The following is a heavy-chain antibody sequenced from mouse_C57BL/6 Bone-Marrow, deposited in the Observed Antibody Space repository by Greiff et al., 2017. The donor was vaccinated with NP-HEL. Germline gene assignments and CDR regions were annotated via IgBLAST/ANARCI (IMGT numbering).Heavy chain of an antibody. CDR3: TRSDGYWGY. CDR2: IDPETGGT. J-gene: IGHJ2*01. Sequence: QVQLQQSGAELVRPGASVTLSCKAPGYTFTDYEMHWVKQTPVHGLEWIGAIDPETGGTAYNQKFKGKAILTADKSSSTAYMELRSLTSEDSAVYYCTRSDGYWGYWGQGTTLTVSS. D-gene: IGHD2-3*01. CDR1: GYTFTDYE. V-gene: IGHV1-15*01.